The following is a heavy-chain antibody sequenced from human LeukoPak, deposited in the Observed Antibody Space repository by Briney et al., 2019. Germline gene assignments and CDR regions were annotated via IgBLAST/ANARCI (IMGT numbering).Heavy chain of an antibody. CDR2: VPGSGNDM. Sequence: KPGGSLRLSCATSGLIFNVRGMTWVRQAPGKGLEWVSTVPGSGNDMYYADSVKGRFTSSRDNAKRSVYLQMNSLTADDTAVYYCARDGSGWSRDVWGPGTTVTVSS. J-gene: IGHJ6*02. CDR1: GLIFNVRG. D-gene: IGHD6-19*01. V-gene: IGHV3-21*01. CDR3: ARDGSGWSRDV.